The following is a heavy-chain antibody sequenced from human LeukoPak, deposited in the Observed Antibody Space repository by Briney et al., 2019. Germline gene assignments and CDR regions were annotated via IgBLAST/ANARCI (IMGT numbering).Heavy chain of an antibody. CDR2: ISTDNGNT. CDR3: VRGYSYGYGPLDY. V-gene: IGHV1-18*01. Sequence: ASVKVSCKASGYSFPSYGINWVRQAPGQGLEWMGWISTDNGNTDYAQNLQGSVTMTTDTSTSTAYMELRSLRSDDTAVYYCVRGYSYGYGPLDYWGQGTLVTVSS. CDR1: GYSFPSYG. J-gene: IGHJ4*02. D-gene: IGHD5-18*01.